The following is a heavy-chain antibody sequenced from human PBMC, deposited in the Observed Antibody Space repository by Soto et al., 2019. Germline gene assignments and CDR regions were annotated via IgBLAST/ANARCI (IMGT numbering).Heavy chain of an antibody. Sequence: EVQLVESGGGLVQPGGSLSLSCVASGFTLANSWMTWIRHTPGKGLEWVAYINGDESEKSYVDSVKGRFTISRDNAKNSLDLQMNSLRAEDTAVYYCARDPSFGAFDIWGQGIVVSVSA. CDR1: GFTLANSW. V-gene: IGHV3-7*01. D-gene: IGHD3-16*01. CDR3: ARDPSFGAFDI. CDR2: INGDESEK. J-gene: IGHJ3*02.